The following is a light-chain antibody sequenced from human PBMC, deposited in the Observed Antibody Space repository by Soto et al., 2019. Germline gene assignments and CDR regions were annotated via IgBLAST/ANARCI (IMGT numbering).Light chain of an antibody. CDR3: QQASSFPPT. CDR2: AAS. CDR1: ERINTY. Sequence: DIQMTQSPSSLSASVGDRVTITCRASERINTYLAWYQQQPGKAPKLLIYAASSLQSGVPSRFSGSGSGTEFTLTISNLQPEDFATYYCQQASSFPPTLGQGTRLEI. V-gene: IGKV1-12*01. J-gene: IGKJ5*01.